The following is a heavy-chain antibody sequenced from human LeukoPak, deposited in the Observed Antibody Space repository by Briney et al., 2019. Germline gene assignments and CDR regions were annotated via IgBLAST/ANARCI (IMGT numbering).Heavy chain of an antibody. J-gene: IGHJ2*01. CDR1: GYTCTAHY. V-gene: IGHV1-2*02. CDR3: ARGRGTTMVRGVITNYFDL. Sequence: ASVTVSFRSSGYTCTAHYIHWLRQATGQGLEWMGWIDPNRGGTNYAKKFLGSVIMTGDTSINTAFMELSRLRSDDTAIYYCARGRGTTMVRGVITNYFDLWGRGSLVTVSS. D-gene: IGHD3-10*01. CDR2: IDPNRGGT.